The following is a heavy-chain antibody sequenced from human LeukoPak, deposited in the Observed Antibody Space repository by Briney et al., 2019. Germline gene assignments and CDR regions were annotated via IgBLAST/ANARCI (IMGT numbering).Heavy chain of an antibody. V-gene: IGHV3-33*01. CDR1: GFIFSNYG. Sequence: PGRSLRLSCEAAGFIFSNYGIYWVRQAPGKGLEWVAVIWNDGSKMFYAESVEGRFSISRDNSKNTLYLQMTSLRVEDTAVYYCARSQGYSKTWHIDYWGQGTLVTVSS. J-gene: IGHJ4*02. CDR3: ARSQGYSKTWHIDY. CDR2: IWNDGSKM. D-gene: IGHD5-12*01.